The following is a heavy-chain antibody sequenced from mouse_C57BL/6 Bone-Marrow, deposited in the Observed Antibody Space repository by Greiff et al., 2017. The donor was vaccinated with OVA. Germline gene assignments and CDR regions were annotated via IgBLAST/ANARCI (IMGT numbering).Heavy chain of an antibody. CDR3: ARSILPRGNFDY. CDR2: IHPNSGST. J-gene: IGHJ2*01. V-gene: IGHV1-64*01. Sequence: VQLQESGAELVKPGASVKLSCKASGYTFTSYWMHWVKQRPGQGLEWIGMIHPNSGSTNYNEKFKSKATLTVDKSSSTAYMQLSSLTSEDSAVYYCARSILPRGNFDYWGQGTTLTVSS. D-gene: IGHD1-1*01. CDR1: GYTFTSYW.